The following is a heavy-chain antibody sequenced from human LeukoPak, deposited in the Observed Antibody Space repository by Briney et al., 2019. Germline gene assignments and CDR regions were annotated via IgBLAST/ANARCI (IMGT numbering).Heavy chain of an antibody. J-gene: IGHJ4*02. CDR3: AGDAPDYYFDY. Sequence: SETLSLTCTVSGGSISSYYWSWIRQPPGKGLEWIGYTYTSGSTNYNPSLKSRVTISVDTSKNQFSLKLSSVTAADTAVYYCAGDAPDYYFDYWGQGTLVTVSS. D-gene: IGHD2-2*01. V-gene: IGHV4-4*09. CDR1: GGSISSYY. CDR2: TYTSGST.